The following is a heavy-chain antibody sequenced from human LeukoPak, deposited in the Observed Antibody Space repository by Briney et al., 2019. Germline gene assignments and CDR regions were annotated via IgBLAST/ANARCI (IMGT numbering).Heavy chain of an antibody. V-gene: IGHV3-48*02. J-gene: IGHJ2*01. CDR1: GFTFSSYS. CDR3: ARGEWELLSHYWYFDL. CDR2: ITASGTAM. D-gene: IGHD1-26*01. Sequence: GGSLRLSCAASGFTFSSYSMNWVRQAPGKGLEWVSHITASGTAMFYADSVKGRFTISRDNAKNSLYLQMNSLRDEDTAVYYCARGEWELLSHYWYFDLWGRGTLVTVSS.